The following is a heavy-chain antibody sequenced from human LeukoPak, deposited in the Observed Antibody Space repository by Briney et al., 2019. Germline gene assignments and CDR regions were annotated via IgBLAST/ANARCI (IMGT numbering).Heavy chain of an antibody. CDR2: INPNSDGT. CDR1: GYTFTGYY. D-gene: IGHD3-9*01. V-gene: IGHV1-2*02. CDR3: ARAVLRYFDWLSPNDY. J-gene: IGHJ4*02. Sequence: GASVKVSCKASGYTFTGYYMHWVRQAPGQGLEWMGWINPNSDGTNYAQKFQGRVTMTRDTSISTAYMELSRLRSDDTAVYYCARAVLRYFDWLSPNDYWGQGTLVTVSS.